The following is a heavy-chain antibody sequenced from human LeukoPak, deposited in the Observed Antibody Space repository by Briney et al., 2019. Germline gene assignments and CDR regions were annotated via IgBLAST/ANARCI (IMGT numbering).Heavy chain of an antibody. V-gene: IGHV4-34*01. CDR1: GGSFSGYY. J-gene: IGHJ5*02. D-gene: IGHD3-9*01. CDR3: ARLALYYDILTGYYLSNWFDP. Sequence: SETLSLTCAVYGGSFSGYYWSWIRQPPGKGLEWIGEINHSGSTNYNPSLKSRVTISVGTSKNQFSLKLSSVTAADTAVYYCARLALYYDILTGYYLSNWFDPWGQGTLVTVSS. CDR2: INHSGST.